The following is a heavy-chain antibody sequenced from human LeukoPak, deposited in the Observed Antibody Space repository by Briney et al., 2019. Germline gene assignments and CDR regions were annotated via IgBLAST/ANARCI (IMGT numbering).Heavy chain of an antibody. D-gene: IGHD3-22*01. V-gene: IGHV3-9*01. J-gene: IGHJ4*02. CDR3: AKDMGGGYYDSSGYYYPYYFDY. Sequence: GGSLRLSCAASGFTFDDYDMHWVRQAPGEGLEWVSGISWNSGSIGYADPVKGRFTISRDNAKNSLYLQMNSLRAEDTALYYCAKDMGGGYYDSSGYYYPYYFDYWGQGTLVTVSS. CDR1: GFTFDDYD. CDR2: ISWNSGSI.